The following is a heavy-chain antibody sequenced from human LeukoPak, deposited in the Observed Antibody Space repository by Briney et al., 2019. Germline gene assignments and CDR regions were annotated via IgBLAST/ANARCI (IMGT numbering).Heavy chain of an antibody. Sequence: GGSLRLSCAASGFTFSSYAMHWVRQAPGKGLEWVSYISSSSSTIYYADSVKGRFTISRDNAKNSLYLQMNSLRAEDTAVYYCAREGRFLEWLFTPSAFDYWGQGTLVTVSS. CDR3: AREGRFLEWLFTPSAFDY. CDR1: GFTFSSYA. CDR2: ISSSSSTI. J-gene: IGHJ4*02. D-gene: IGHD3-3*01. V-gene: IGHV3-48*01.